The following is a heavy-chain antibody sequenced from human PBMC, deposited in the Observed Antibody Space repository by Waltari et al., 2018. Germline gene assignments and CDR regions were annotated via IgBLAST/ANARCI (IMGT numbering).Heavy chain of an antibody. CDR3: AAVDFSSGWSLDY. CDR1: GYTLTELS. D-gene: IGHD6-19*01. Sequence: QVQLVQSGAEVKKPGASVKVSCKVSGYTLTELSMHWVRPAPGKGLEWMGGFDPDDGETIYAQNFQGRVTMTEDSSTLTAYMELSSLRSEDTAVYYCAAVDFSSGWSLDYWGQGSLVTVSS. CDR2: FDPDDGET. V-gene: IGHV1-24*01. J-gene: IGHJ4*02.